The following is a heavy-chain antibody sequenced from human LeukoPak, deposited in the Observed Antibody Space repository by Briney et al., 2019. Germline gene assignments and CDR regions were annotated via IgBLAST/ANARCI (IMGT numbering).Heavy chain of an antibody. CDR1: GTSFSGYY. J-gene: IGHJ4*02. D-gene: IGHD5-18*01. CDR2: IDWDDDK. V-gene: IGHV2-70*11. Sequence: TLSLTCAVYGTSFSGYYWSWIRQPPGKALEWLARIDWDDDKYYSTSLKTRLTISKDTSKNQVVLTMTNMDPVDTATYYCARILADTGQLWLRIDYWGQGTLVTVSS. CDR3: ARILADTGQLWLRIDY.